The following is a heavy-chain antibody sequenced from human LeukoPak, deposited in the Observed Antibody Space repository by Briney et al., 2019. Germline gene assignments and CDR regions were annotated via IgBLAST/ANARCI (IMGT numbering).Heavy chain of an antibody. D-gene: IGHD6-19*01. CDR3: ARSSGSYDGYYGVEV. Sequence: GGSLRLSCEVSEFTFDDYVIHWVRQVPGKGLEGVAAMSWTSGSIAYADSVKGRFNIFRDNAQSSLYLQMNSLRAEDTAFYYCARSSGSYDGYYGVEVWGQGTTVIVSS. CDR1: EFTFDDYV. J-gene: IGHJ6*02. CDR2: MSWTSGSI. V-gene: IGHV3-9*01.